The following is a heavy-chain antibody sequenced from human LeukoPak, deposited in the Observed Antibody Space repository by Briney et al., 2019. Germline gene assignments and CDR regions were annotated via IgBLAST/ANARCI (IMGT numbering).Heavy chain of an antibody. D-gene: IGHD3-22*01. Sequence: PGGSLRLSCAASGFTFSSYAMSWVRQSPGKGLEWVSYISSSSSTIYYADSVKGRFTISRDNAKNSLYLQMNSLRAEDTAVYYCARDPGITMIVVVTHFDYWGQGTLVTVSS. CDR2: ISSSSSTI. V-gene: IGHV3-48*04. CDR1: GFTFSSYA. J-gene: IGHJ4*02. CDR3: ARDPGITMIVVVTHFDY.